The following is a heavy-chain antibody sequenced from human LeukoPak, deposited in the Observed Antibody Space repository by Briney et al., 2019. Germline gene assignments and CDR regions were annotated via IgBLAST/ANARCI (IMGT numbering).Heavy chain of an antibody. CDR1: GGSFSGYH. V-gene: IGHV4-34*01. CDR2: INHSGST. J-gene: IGHJ4*02. D-gene: IGHD3-16*01. Sequence: PSETLSLTCGVYGGSFSGYHWTWIRLRPGKGLEWIGDINHSGSTHYNPSLKSRVTISVDTSNNQFSLKLHSVTAADTAVYYCARDSGGRILDYWGQGTLVTVSS. CDR3: ARDSGGRILDY.